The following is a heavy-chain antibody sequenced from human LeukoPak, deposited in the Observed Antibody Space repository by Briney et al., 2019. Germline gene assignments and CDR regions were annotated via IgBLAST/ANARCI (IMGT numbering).Heavy chain of an antibody. CDR2: ISGSGGST. J-gene: IGHJ4*02. CDR1: GFTFSSHA. Sequence: GGSLRLSCAASGFTFSSHAMSWVRQAPGKGLEWVSAISGSGGSTYYADSVKGRFTISRDNSKNTLYLQMNSLRAEDTAVYYCTLYIAAAGTLDYWGQGTLVTVSS. V-gene: IGHV3-23*01. D-gene: IGHD6-13*01. CDR3: TLYIAAAGTLDY.